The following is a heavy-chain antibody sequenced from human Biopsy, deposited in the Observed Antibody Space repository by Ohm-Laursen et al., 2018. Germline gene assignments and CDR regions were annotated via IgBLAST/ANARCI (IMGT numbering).Heavy chain of an antibody. D-gene: IGHD5-24*01. V-gene: IGHV4-59*12. CDR1: GVSTSTYY. CDR3: ARAGYNPDWNFDL. Sequence: GTLSLTCSVSGVSTSTYYWSWIRQSPGRGLEWIAYIYYSGSTDYNPSLKSRVTMSVNTSKKQFSLRLSSVTAADKAVYYCARAGYNPDWNFDLWGRGTRVPVSS. J-gene: IGHJ2*01. CDR2: IYYSGST.